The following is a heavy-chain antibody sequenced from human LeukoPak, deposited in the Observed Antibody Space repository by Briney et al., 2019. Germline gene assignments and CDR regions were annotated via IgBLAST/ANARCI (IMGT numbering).Heavy chain of an antibody. J-gene: IGHJ5*02. CDR1: GFTSSSYW. Sequence: GGSLRLSCAASGFTSSSYWIHWVRQVPGKGLVWVSRISGDGTARNYADSVKGRFTISRDDAKNTVDLQMNGLRGEDTAVYYCVRGRGSYGWFDPWGQGTLVTVSS. CDR2: ISGDGTAR. CDR3: VRGRGSYGWFDP. V-gene: IGHV3-74*01. D-gene: IGHD3-10*01.